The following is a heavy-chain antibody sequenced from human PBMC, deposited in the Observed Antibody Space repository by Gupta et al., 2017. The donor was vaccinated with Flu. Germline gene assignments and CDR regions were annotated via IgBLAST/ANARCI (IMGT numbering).Heavy chain of an antibody. V-gene: IGHV4-34*01. Sequence: EQLQPRSAGPLTLSASLSLTCAVYGGSFSGYYWSWFRQPPGKGLEWSGEINHSESTNYTPSLKSRVTISVETSKNQFSLKLSCVTAADTAVYYCARVLGSAYDYWGQGTLVTGSS. CDR1: GGSFSGYY. CDR2: INHSEST. D-gene: IGHD7-27*01. CDR3: ARVLGSAYDY. J-gene: IGHJ4*02.